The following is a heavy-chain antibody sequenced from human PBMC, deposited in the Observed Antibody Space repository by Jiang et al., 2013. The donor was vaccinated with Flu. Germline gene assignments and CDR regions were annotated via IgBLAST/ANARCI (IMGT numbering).Heavy chain of an antibody. CDR1: GDSFTNTNYY. CDR3: ARHRGGRYRGNYYFFDY. Sequence: GSGLVKPSETLSLTCTVSGDSFTNTNYYWGWIRLPPGKGLEWIGSVYYGSTYYNPSLSSRVTISADTSKKQFSLNLSSVTAADTAVYYCARHRGGRYRGNYYFFDYWAREPWSPSPQ. D-gene: IGHD1-26*01. J-gene: IGHJ4*02. CDR2: VYYGST. V-gene: IGHV4-39*01.